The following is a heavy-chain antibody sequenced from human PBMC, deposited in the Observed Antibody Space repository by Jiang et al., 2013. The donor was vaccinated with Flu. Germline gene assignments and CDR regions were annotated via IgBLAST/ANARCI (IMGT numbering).Heavy chain of an antibody. Sequence: SGGSVSSGSYYWSWIRQPPGKGLEWIGYIYYSGSTNYNPSLKSRVTTSVDTSKNQFSLKLSSVTAADTAVYYCARTQAVVNALYDYVWGSYYYGMDVWGQGTTVTVSS. J-gene: IGHJ6*02. V-gene: IGHV4-61*01. D-gene: IGHD3-16*01. CDR1: GGSVSSGSYY. CDR3: ARTQAVVNALYDYVWGSYYYGMDV. CDR2: IYYSGST.